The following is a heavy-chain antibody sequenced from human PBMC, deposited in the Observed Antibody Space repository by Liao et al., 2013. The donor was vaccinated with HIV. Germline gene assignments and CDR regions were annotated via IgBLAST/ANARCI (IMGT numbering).Heavy chain of an antibody. CDR3: ARSPSGDTFDI. Sequence: QVQLQESGPGLVKPSLTLSLTCTVSGDSISNYYWSWIRLPAGKGLEWIGRFSPSGSSNYNPSLKSRVTMSLDTSKNHFSLKLRSVTAADTAVYSCARSPSGDTFDIWGQGTMVTVSS. CDR2: FSPSGSS. CDR1: GDSISNYY. J-gene: IGHJ3*02. V-gene: IGHV4-4*07.